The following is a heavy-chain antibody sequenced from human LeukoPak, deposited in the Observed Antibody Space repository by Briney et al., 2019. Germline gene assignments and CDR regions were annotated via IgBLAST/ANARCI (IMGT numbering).Heavy chain of an antibody. Sequence: SETLSLTCTVSGGSISSSSYYWGWIRQPPGKGLEWIWSNFYSGSTYSNPPLKGRVTISVDTSKNQFSLKLSSVTAADTAVYYCARHGYSRGWKFDYWGQGTLVTVSS. CDR1: GGSISSSSYY. CDR3: ARHGYSRGWKFDY. V-gene: IGHV4-39*01. CDR2: NFYSGST. D-gene: IGHD6-19*01. J-gene: IGHJ4*02.